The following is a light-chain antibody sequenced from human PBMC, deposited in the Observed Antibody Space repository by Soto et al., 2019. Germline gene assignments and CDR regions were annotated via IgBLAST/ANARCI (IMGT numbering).Light chain of an antibody. CDR2: GAS. CDR1: QSVSSSH. J-gene: IGKJ1*01. Sequence: IVLTQSPGTLSLSPGERATLSCRASQSVSSSHLAWYQQKPGQAPRLLISGASSRATGIPDRFTGSGSGTDFTLTISRLEPEDFAVYYCQQYGSSPRTFGQGTKGDIK. V-gene: IGKV3-20*01. CDR3: QQYGSSPRT.